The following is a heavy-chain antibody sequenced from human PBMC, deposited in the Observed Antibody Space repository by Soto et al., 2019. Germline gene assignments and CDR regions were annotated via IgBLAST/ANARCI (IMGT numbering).Heavy chain of an antibody. J-gene: IGHJ3*02. CDR2: ISYDGSNK. CDR3: ARDSGYYADAFDI. D-gene: IGHD3-22*01. Sequence: QVQLVESGGGVVQPGRSLRLSCAASGFTFSSYAMHWVRQAPGKGLEWVAVISYDGSNKYYADSVKGRFTISRDNSKNTLYLQMNSLRAEDTAVYYCARDSGYYADAFDIWGQRTMVTVSS. CDR1: GFTFSSYA. V-gene: IGHV3-30-3*01.